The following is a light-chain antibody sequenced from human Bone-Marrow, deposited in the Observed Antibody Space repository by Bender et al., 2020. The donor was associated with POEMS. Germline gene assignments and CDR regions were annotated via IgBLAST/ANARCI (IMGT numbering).Light chain of an antibody. Sequence: QSALTQPHSASGSPGQSVTISCTGTSSDIGRYNYVSWYQQRPDKAPKLIIYEVSKRPSGVPDRFSGSKSGSTASLTVSGLQAEDEADYYCNSYGGSNNFVFGAGTKVTV. CDR1: SSDIGRYNY. J-gene: IGLJ1*01. V-gene: IGLV2-8*01. CDR2: EVS. CDR3: NSYGGSNNFV.